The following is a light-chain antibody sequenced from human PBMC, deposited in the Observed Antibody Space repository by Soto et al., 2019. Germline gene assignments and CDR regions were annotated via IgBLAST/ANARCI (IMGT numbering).Light chain of an antibody. CDR2: AAS. V-gene: IGKV1-16*01. CDR1: QGINNY. J-gene: IGKJ2*01. CDR3: QLYSPHPHT. Sequence: DIQMTQSPSSLSASVGDRVTITCRASQGINNYLAWFQHKPGKAPKSLISAASTLQSGVASRFSGSGSGTDFTLTISSRQPGDFVTYYYQLYSPHPHTFGQGTKLEIK.